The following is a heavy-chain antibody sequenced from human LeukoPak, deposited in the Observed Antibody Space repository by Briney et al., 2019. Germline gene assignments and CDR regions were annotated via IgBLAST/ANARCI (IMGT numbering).Heavy chain of an antibody. D-gene: IGHD2-21*02. J-gene: IGHJ1*01. CDR1: GFTFSSYW. Sequence: GGSLRLSCAASGFTFSSYWMSWVRQAPGKGLEWVANIKQDGSETYYVDSVKGRFTISRDNAQNSMYLQMNSLRVEDTAVYYCTSWGDTTAEYFQRWGQGTLVTVSS. CDR2: IKQDGSET. V-gene: IGHV3-7*01. CDR3: TSWGDTTAEYFQR.